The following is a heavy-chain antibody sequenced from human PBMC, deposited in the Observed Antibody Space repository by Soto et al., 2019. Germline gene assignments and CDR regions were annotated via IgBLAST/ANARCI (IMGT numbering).Heavy chain of an antibody. CDR3: ARGVVVVPAAILTLDY. J-gene: IGHJ4*02. D-gene: IGHD2-2*01. CDR1: GGTFSSYA. CDR2: IIPIFGTA. Sequence: VQLVQSGAEVKKPGSSVKVSCKASGGTFSSYAISWVRQAPGQGLEWMGGIIPIFGTANYAQKFQGRVTITADESTSTADMELSSLRSEDTAVYYCARGVVVVPAAILTLDYWGQGTLVTVSS. V-gene: IGHV1-69*01.